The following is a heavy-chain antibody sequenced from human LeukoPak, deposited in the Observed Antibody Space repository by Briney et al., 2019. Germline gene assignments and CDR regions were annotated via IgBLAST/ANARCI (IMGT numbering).Heavy chain of an antibody. CDR2: IFYTGTT. D-gene: IGHD5-12*01. Sequence: PSETLSLTCTVSGGSISTTSYNWGWIRQPPGKGLEWIGSIFYTGTTYYSPSLKSRVTISVDTSRNQFSLRLTSVIAADTAVYYCARRPYSGNDYFDSWGQGTLVTVSS. CDR3: ARRPYSGNDYFDS. J-gene: IGHJ4*02. CDR1: GGSISTTSYN. V-gene: IGHV4-39*01.